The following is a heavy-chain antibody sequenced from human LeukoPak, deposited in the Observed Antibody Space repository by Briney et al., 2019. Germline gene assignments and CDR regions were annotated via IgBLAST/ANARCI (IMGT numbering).Heavy chain of an antibody. CDR3: ARGGDYYDSSGYYSYYYYMDV. J-gene: IGHJ6*03. Sequence: ASVKVSCKASGYTFTGYYMHWVRQAPGQGLEWMGWINPNSGGTNYAQKFQGRVTMTRDKSISTAYMELSRLRSDDTAVYYCARGGDYYDSSGYYSYYYYMDVWGKGTTVTVSS. V-gene: IGHV1-2*02. CDR2: INPNSGGT. D-gene: IGHD3-22*01. CDR1: GYTFTGYY.